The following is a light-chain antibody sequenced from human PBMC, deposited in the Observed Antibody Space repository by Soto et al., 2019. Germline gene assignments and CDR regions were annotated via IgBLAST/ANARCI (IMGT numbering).Light chain of an antibody. Sequence: IVMTQSPATLSVSPGERATLSCRAGQSIDSKLAWYQQRPGQAPRLLIYAASTRATGIPARFSGSGSGTEFTLTISGLQSEDFAVYYCQQYNKWPLSFGGGTKVELK. V-gene: IGKV3-15*01. CDR3: QQYNKWPLS. J-gene: IGKJ4*01. CDR2: AAS. CDR1: QSIDSK.